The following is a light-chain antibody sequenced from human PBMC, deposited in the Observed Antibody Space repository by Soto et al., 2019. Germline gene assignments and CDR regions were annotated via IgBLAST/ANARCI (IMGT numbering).Light chain of an antibody. CDR3: QQYDDWPLT. V-gene: IGKV3-15*01. J-gene: IGKJ4*01. Sequence: EKVMTQSPATLSVSPGERATLSCRASENIKNRLAWYQQKPGQGPRLLIYDAFTRATDIPARFSGSASETEFTLTISSLQSEDSAFYYCQQYDDWPLTLGGGTKVEIK. CDR1: ENIKNR. CDR2: DAF.